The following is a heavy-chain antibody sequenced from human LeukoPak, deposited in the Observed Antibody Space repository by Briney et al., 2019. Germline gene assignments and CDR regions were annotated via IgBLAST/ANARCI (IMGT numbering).Heavy chain of an antibody. CDR1: GWSFSGYY. CDR3: ARTGGSGSKFDY. Sequence: SWTLSLTCAVYGWSFSGYYWSWIRQPPGKGLEWIGEINHNGSTNYNPSLKSRVTISVDTSKNQFSLKLSSVTAADTAVYYCARTGGSGSKFDYWGQGTLVAVSS. V-gene: IGHV4-34*01. CDR2: INHNGST. D-gene: IGHD3-10*01. J-gene: IGHJ4*02.